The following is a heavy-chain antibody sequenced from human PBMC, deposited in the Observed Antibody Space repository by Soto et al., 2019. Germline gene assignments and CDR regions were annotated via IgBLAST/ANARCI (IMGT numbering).Heavy chain of an antibody. CDR2: IYHSGST. J-gene: IGHJ4*02. CDR3: ERAAMGGSSWPFDY. CDR1: GGSISSSNW. D-gene: IGHD6-13*01. Sequence: QVQLQESGPGLVKPSGTLSLTCAVSGGSISSSNWWSWVRQPPGKGREWIGEIYHSGSTNYNPSLKSRVTISVAKSKNQFCLKPSSVTAADTAVYYCERAAMGGSSWPFDYWGQGTLVTVSS. V-gene: IGHV4-4*02.